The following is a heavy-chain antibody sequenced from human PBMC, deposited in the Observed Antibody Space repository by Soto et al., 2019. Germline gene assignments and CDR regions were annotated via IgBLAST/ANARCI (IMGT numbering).Heavy chain of an antibody. CDR2: ISSSGSTI. V-gene: IGHV3-48*03. CDR3: ASYYVWGSYRYASDAFVV. Sequence: PGGSLRLSCAASGFTFSSYEMNWVRQAPGKGLEWVSYISSSGSTIYYADSVKGRFTISRDNAKNSLYLQMNSLRAEDTAVYYCASYYVWGSYRYASDAFVVWGQGPMVTV. J-gene: IGHJ3*01. CDR1: GFTFSSYE. D-gene: IGHD3-16*02.